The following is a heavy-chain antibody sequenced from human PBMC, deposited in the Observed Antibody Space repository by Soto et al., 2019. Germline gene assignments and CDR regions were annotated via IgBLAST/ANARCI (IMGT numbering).Heavy chain of an antibody. V-gene: IGHV3-30-3*01. CDR3: NTPNRYSGSYSVVGAFDI. Sequence: QVQLVESGGGVVQPGRSLRLSCAASGFTFSSYAMHWVRQAPGKGLEWVAVISYDGSNKYYADSVKGRFTISRDNSKNTLYLQMNSLRAEDTAVYYCNTPNRYSGSYSVVGAFDIWGQGTMVTVSS. CDR1: GFTFSSYA. CDR2: ISYDGSNK. D-gene: IGHD1-26*01. J-gene: IGHJ3*02.